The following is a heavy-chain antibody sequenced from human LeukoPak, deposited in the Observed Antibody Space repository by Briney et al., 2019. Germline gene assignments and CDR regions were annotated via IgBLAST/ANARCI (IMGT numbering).Heavy chain of an antibody. V-gene: IGHV4-61*02. CDR1: GGSITSGSYY. D-gene: IGHD4-11*01. J-gene: IGHJ6*03. Sequence: PSQTLSLTCSVSGGSITSGSYYWTWVRQPAGKGLEWVGRIYTSGSTDYNPSLKSRVTISVDTSKNQFSLNLTSVTAADTAVYYCARADYSGVTYYDYYVDVWGKGTTVTVSS. CDR2: IYTSGST. CDR3: ARADYSGVTYYDYYVDV.